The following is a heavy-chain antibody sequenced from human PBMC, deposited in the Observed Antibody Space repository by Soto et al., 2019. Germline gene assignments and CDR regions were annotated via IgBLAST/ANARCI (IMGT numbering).Heavy chain of an antibody. CDR2: ISGSGGST. J-gene: IGHJ6*02. CDR1: GFTFSSYA. Sequence: GGSLRLSCAASGFTFSSYAMSWVRQAPGKGLEWVSAISGSGGSTYYADSVKGRFTISRDNSKNTLYLQMNSLRAEDKAVYYCAKSDTGSSSWYPYYGMDVWGQGTTVTVSS. V-gene: IGHV3-23*01. CDR3: AKSDTGSSSWYPYYGMDV. D-gene: IGHD6-13*01.